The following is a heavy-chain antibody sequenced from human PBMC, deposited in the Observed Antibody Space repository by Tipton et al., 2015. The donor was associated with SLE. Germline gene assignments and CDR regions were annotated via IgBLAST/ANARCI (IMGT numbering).Heavy chain of an antibody. CDR1: GYTFTSYY. V-gene: IGHV1-46*01. D-gene: IGHD4/OR15-4a*01. CDR3: ARGGGGDLTFDY. Sequence: VQLVQSGAEVKKPGASVKVSCKASGYTFTSYYIHWVRQAPGQGLEWMGIINPSGGSTSLAQRFQARVIMTSDTSTSTVYIELGSLRSEDTAVYYCARGGGGDLTFDYWGQGSLVTVSS. CDR2: INPSGGST. J-gene: IGHJ4*02.